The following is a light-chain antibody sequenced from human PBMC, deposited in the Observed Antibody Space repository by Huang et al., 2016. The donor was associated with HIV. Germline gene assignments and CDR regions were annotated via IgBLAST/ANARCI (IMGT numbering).Light chain of an antibody. J-gene: IGKJ1*01. V-gene: IGKV4-1*01. CDR2: WAS. CDR1: QSVSYSSNNKNY. CDR3: QQYHSDCWT. Sequence: DIVMTQSPDSLAVSLGETATINCKSSQSVSYSSNNKNYLAWYQQRPGHPPKLLIYWASTRESGVPERFSGSGSGTNFNLTISSLQAEDVAVYFCQQYHSDCWTFGQGTKVEIK.